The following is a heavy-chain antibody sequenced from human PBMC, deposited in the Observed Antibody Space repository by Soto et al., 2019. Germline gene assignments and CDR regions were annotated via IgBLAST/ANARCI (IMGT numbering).Heavy chain of an antibody. CDR1: GESFSGYH. J-gene: IGHJ6*02. CDR2: INYSGYT. D-gene: IGHD3-10*01. V-gene: IGHV4-34*01. Sequence: SETLSLTCDVSGESFSGYHWNWIRQPPGKGLEWIGEINYSGYTNYKPSLASRVTISVDTSKKLISLRLRSVTAADAAVYYCARRRSGITMVRETYAMDVWGQGTTVTVSS. CDR3: ARRRSGITMVRETYAMDV.